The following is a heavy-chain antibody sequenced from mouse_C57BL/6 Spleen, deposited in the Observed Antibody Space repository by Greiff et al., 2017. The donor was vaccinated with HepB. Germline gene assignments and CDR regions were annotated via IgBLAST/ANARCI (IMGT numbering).Heavy chain of an antibody. Sequence: DVKLQESGPELVKPGASVKMSCKASGYTFTDYNMHWVKQSHGKSLEWIGYINPNNGGTSYNQKFKGKATLTVNKSSSTAYMELRSLTSEDSAVYYCARGWDAAWFAYWGQGTLVTVSA. V-gene: IGHV1-22*01. CDR1: GYTFTDYN. CDR2: INPNNGGT. CDR3: ARGWDAAWFAY. D-gene: IGHD4-1*01. J-gene: IGHJ3*01.